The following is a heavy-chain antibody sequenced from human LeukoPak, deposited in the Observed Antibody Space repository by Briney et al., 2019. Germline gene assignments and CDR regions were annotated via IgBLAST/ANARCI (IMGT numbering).Heavy chain of an antibody. Sequence: GGSLRLSCAASGSTFSTDAMHWVRQAPGKGLEWVAVISDDGSKIYYADSVKGRFTISRDNAKNSLYLQMNSLRAEDTAVYYCAELGITMIGGVWGKGTTVTISS. J-gene: IGHJ6*04. D-gene: IGHD3-10*02. CDR3: AELGITMIGGV. V-gene: IGHV3-30*04. CDR1: GSTFSTDA. CDR2: ISDDGSKI.